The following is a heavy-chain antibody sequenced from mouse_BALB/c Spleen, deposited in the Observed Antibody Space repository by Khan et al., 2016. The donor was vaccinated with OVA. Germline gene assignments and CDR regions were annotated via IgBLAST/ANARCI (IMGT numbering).Heavy chain of an antibody. Sequence: VQLQQSGPELVKPGASVKISCKASGYSFTGYFMHWVMQSHGKSLEWIGRINPHFGETFYNQKFVDKATLTVDESSSTAHLELRSLASEDSAVYYCARIYGSDFGYWGQGTTLTVSS. V-gene: IGHV1-20*02. CDR2: INPHFGET. J-gene: IGHJ2*01. D-gene: IGHD1-1*01. CDR3: ARIYGSDFGY. CDR1: GYSFTGYF.